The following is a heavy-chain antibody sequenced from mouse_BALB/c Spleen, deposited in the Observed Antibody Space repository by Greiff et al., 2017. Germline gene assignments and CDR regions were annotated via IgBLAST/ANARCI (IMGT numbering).Heavy chain of an antibody. J-gene: IGHJ3*01. CDR1: GYTFTDYN. Sequence: EVQLQQSGPELVKPGASVKIPCKASGYTFTDYNMDWVKQSHGKSLEWIGDINPNNGGTFYNQKFKGKATLTVDKSSSTAYMELRSLTSEDTAVYDCAIGFGYDGYHWFAYWGQGTLVTVSA. CDR3: AIGFGYDGYHWFAY. D-gene: IGHD2-3*01. V-gene: IGHV1-18*01. CDR2: INPNNGGT.